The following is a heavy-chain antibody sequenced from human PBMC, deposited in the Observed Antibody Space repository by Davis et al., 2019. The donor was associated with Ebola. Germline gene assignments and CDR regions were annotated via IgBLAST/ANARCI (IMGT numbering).Heavy chain of an antibody. V-gene: IGHV3-53*01. CDR3: ARDLTRYNWNYYGMDV. Sequence: PGGSLRLSCAASGFTVSSNYMSWVRQAPGKGLEWVSVIYSGGSTYYADSVKGRFTISRDNSKNTLYLQMNSLRAEDTAVYYCARDLTRYNWNYYGMDVWGQGTTVTVSS. J-gene: IGHJ6*02. D-gene: IGHD1-20*01. CDR2: IYSGGST. CDR1: GFTVSSNY.